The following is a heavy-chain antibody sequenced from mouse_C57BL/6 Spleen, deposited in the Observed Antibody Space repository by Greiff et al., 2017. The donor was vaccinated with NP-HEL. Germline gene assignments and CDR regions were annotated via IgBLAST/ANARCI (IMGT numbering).Heavy chain of an antibody. CDR3: ARKGGTTGDFDF. D-gene: IGHD1-1*01. V-gene: IGHV2-9-1*01. Sequence: VQLQESGPGLVAPSQSLSITCTVSGFSFTSYAISWVRQPPGKGLEWLGVIWTGGGTTYYSAFISRPSISKDNSKNQVFFKMNSLQTEDTARYYCARKGGTTGDFDFWGKGTTLTVSS. J-gene: IGHJ2*01. CDR2: IWTGGGT. CDR1: GFSFTSYA.